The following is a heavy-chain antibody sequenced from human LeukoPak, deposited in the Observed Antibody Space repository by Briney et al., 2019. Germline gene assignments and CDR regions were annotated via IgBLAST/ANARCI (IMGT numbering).Heavy chain of an antibody. J-gene: IGHJ6*02. V-gene: IGHV5-10-1*01. CDR2: IDPTDSYT. CDR3: ARLSYNYGYGVYTYYGLDV. CDR1: GYKSIDYW. Sequence: KPGGSLRLSCKGSGYKSIDYWITWVRQMPGKGLEWMGRIDPTDSYTNYSPSFEGHVNMSLDKSITTAYLQWNRLEASDTAIYYCARLSYNYGYGVYTYYGLDVWGRGTTVTVSS. D-gene: IGHD3-16*01.